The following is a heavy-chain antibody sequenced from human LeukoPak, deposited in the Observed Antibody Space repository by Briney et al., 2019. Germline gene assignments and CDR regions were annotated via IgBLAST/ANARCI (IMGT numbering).Heavy chain of an antibody. J-gene: IGHJ4*02. Sequence: GGSLRLSCAASGFTFSSYAMHWVRQAPGKGLEWLAVISYDESNIFYADSVEGRFTISRDNSKNTLYLQMNSLRIEDTAIYYCAKFSVVAAIPPFDLWGQGTLVTVSS. CDR1: GFTFSSYA. D-gene: IGHD2-21*02. V-gene: IGHV3-30*04. CDR3: AKFSVVAAIPPFDL. CDR2: ISYDESNI.